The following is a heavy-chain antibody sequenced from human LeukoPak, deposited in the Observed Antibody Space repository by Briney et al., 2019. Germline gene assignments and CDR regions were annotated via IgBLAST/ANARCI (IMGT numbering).Heavy chain of an antibody. Sequence: SETLSLTCTVSGYSISSGYYWGWIRQPPGKGLEWIGSIYHSGSTYYNPSLKSRVTISVDTSKNQFSLKLSSVTAADTAVYYCARSPYDILTGYSHSFDYWGQGTLVTVSS. D-gene: IGHD3-9*01. CDR3: ARSPYDILTGYSHSFDY. V-gene: IGHV4-38-2*02. CDR2: IYHSGST. J-gene: IGHJ4*02. CDR1: GYSISSGYY.